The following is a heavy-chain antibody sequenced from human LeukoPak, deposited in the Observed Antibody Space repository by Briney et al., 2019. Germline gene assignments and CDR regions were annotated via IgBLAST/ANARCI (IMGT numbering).Heavy chain of an antibody. CDR2: IYPGDSDT. J-gene: IGHJ5*02. D-gene: IGHD6-13*01. CDR3: ARLEGAYSSSWENWFDP. Sequence: GESLKISCKGSGDTFVTYWIVWVRQMPGKGLEWMGIIYPGDSDTRYSPSFQGQVTISADKSISTAYLQWSSLKASDTAMYYCARLEGAYSSSWENWFDPWGQGTLVTVSS. CDR1: GDTFVTYW. V-gene: IGHV5-51*01.